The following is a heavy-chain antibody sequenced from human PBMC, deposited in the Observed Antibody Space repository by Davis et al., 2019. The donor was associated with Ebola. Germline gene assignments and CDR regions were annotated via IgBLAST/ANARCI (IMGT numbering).Heavy chain of an antibody. V-gene: IGHV4-39*07. CDR3: ARGNYGDYIVLYYYNMDV. D-gene: IGHD4-17*01. CDR2: IYYSGST. Sequence: SETLSLTCTVSGGSISSSSYYWGWIRQPPGKGLEWIGSIYYSGSTHYNPSLKSRVTMSVDTSKNQFSLKLSSVTAADTAVYYCARGNYGDYIVLYYYNMDVWGQGTTVTVSS. CDR1: GGSISSSSYY. J-gene: IGHJ6*02.